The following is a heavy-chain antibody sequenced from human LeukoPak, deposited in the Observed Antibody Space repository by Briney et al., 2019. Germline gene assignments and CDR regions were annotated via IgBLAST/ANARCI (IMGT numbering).Heavy chain of an antibody. Sequence: SETLSLTCAVYGGSFSGYYWSWIRQPPGKGLEWIGEINHSGSTNYNPSLKSRVTISVDTSKNQFSLKLSSVTAADTAVYYCARSGGDYYMDVWGKGTTVTVSS. D-gene: IGHD4-23*01. CDR2: INHSGST. J-gene: IGHJ6*03. CDR3: ARSGGDYYMDV. V-gene: IGHV4-34*01. CDR1: GGSFSGYY.